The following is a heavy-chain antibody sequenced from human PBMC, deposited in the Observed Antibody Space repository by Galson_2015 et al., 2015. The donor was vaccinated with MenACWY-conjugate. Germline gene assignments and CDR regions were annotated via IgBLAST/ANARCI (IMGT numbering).Heavy chain of an antibody. CDR3: ARDRGGLKWFGDLYYFDN. CDR2: ISSDGTNK. D-gene: IGHD3-10*01. V-gene: IGHV3-30*04. CDR1: GFSFKTYA. J-gene: IGHJ4*02. Sequence: SLRLSCAASGFSFKTYALHWVRQAPGKGLEWVAVISSDGTNKHYGDSVKGRFTIFRDNSKSALYLQMNSLRPEDTAVFYCARDRGGLKWFGDLYYFDNWGQGTLVTVSS.